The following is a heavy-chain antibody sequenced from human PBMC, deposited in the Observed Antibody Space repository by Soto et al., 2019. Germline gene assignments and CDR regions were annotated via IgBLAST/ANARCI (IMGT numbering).Heavy chain of an antibody. CDR3: ARVKGSWYGPYYYYYGMDV. Sequence: LVNPTQTLTLTCTFSGFSLSTSGVGVGWIRQPPGKGLEWIGEINHSGSTNYNPSLKSRVTISVDTSKNQFSLKLSSVTAADTAVYYCARVKGSWYGPYYYYYGMDVWGQGTTVTVSS. V-gene: IGHV4-39*07. CDR1: GFSLSTSGVG. CDR2: INHSGST. D-gene: IGHD6-13*01. J-gene: IGHJ6*02.